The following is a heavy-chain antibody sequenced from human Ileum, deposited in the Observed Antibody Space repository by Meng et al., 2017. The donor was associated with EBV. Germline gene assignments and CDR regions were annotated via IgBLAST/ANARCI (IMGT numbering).Heavy chain of an antibody. J-gene: IGHJ4*02. Sequence: QVQLKESGPGLGKPSGTRSLTCAVSGGSISSSNWWSWVRQAPGKGLEWIGEIHHTESTNYNPSLKSRVTISVDKSKNQFSLKLSSVTAADTAVYYCARESYSDSSGYYSLDYWGQGSLVTVSS. V-gene: IGHV4-4*02. CDR2: IHHTEST. D-gene: IGHD3-22*01. CDR1: GGSISSSNW. CDR3: ARESYSDSSGYYSLDY.